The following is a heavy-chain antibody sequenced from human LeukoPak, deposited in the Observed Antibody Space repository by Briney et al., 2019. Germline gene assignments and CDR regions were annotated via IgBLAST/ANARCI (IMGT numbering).Heavy chain of an antibody. J-gene: IGHJ4*02. CDR2: ISSSGGST. CDR1: GFTFSSYA. V-gene: IGHV3-23*01. Sequence: PGGSLRLSCAAPGFTFSSYAMSWVRQAPGKGLEWVSGISSSGGSTYDADSVKGRFTISRDNSKNTLYLQMSSLRAEDTAVYYCAKVSGLRSGLYYFDYWGQGTLVTVPS. CDR3: AKVSGLRSGLYYFDY. D-gene: IGHD3-10*01.